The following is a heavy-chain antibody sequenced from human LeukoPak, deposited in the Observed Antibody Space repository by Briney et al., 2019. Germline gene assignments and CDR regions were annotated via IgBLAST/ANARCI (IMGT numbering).Heavy chain of an antibody. CDR3: AIGYCSGGSCYPGDY. CDR1: GFTVSSNY. V-gene: IGHV3-53*01. Sequence: GGSLRLSCAASGFTVSSNYMSWVRQAPGKGLEWVSVIYSGGSTYYADSVKGRFTISRDNSKNTLYLQMNSLRAEDTAVYYCAIGYCSGGSCYPGDYWGQGTLVTVSS. J-gene: IGHJ4*02. CDR2: IYSGGST. D-gene: IGHD2-15*01.